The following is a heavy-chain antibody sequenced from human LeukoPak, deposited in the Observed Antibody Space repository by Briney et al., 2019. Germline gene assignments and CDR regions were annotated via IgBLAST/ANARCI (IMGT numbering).Heavy chain of an antibody. D-gene: IGHD5-24*01. V-gene: IGHV3-21*01. CDR3: ARGKQMATIKTPSYYFDY. Sequence: GGSLRLSCAASGFTFSSYSMNWVRQAPGKGLEWVSSISSSSSYIYYADSVKGRFTISRDNAKNSLYLQMNSLRAEDTAVYYCARGKQMATIKTPSYYFDYWGQGTLVTVSS. CDR1: GFTFSSYS. CDR2: ISSSSSYI. J-gene: IGHJ4*02.